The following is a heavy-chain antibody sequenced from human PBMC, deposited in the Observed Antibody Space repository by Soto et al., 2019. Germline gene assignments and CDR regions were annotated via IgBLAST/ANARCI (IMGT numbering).Heavy chain of an antibody. CDR3: ARDYRGDTMVRGVITPWYYYGMDV. CDR2: IKQDGSEK. D-gene: IGHD3-10*01. V-gene: IGHV3-7*03. CDR1: GFTFSSYW. J-gene: IGHJ6*02. Sequence: QTGGPLRLSFADSGFTFSSYWMSWVRQAPGKGLEWVANIKQDGSEKYYVDSVKGRFTISRDNAKNSLYLQMNSLRAEDTAVYYCARDYRGDTMVRGVITPWYYYGMDVWGQGTTVTVSS.